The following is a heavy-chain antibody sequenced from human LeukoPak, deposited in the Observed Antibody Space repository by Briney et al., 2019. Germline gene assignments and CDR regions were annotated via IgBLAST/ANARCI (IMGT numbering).Heavy chain of an antibody. J-gene: IGHJ6*02. V-gene: IGHV3-7*01. D-gene: IGHD3-9*01. CDR1: GFSFRTYW. Sequence: AGGSLRLSCAASGFSFRTYWMTWVRRAPGKGLEWVADIKKDGSERYYVDSVKGRFTISRDNAKNSVFLQMNSLRVEDTAVYYCTRDLMDYDVSTGLHHYYMDVWGQGTTVTVSS. CDR3: TRDLMDYDVSTGLHHYYMDV. CDR2: IKKDGSER.